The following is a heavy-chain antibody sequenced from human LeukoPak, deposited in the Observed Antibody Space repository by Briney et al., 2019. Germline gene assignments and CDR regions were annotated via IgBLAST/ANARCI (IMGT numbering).Heavy chain of an antibody. Sequence: SGTLSLTCAVSGGSISSSNWWSWVRQPPGKGLEWIGEIYHSGSTNYNPSLKSRVTISVDTSKNQFSLKLSSVTAADTAVYYCARDGRYDYVWGSYRFVPFDYWGQGTLVTVSS. CDR3: ARDGRYDYVWGSYRFVPFDY. D-gene: IGHD3-16*02. CDR2: IYHSGST. J-gene: IGHJ4*02. V-gene: IGHV4-4*02. CDR1: GGSISSSNW.